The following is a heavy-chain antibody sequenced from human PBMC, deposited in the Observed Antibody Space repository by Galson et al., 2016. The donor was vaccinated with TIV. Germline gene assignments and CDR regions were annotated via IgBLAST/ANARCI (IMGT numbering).Heavy chain of an antibody. V-gene: IGHV3-7*03. CDR3: ARDEFYYGSGGYDYFDY. CDR1: GFTFSSFW. CDR2: IKQDGSEK. D-gene: IGHD3-10*01. J-gene: IGHJ4*02. Sequence: SLRLSCAASGFTFSSFWMSWVRQAPGKGLEWVANIKQDGSEKYYVDSVKGRFTISRDNAKNSLYLQMNNLSAEDTAMYYCARDEFYYGSGGYDYFDYWGQGTLVTVSS.